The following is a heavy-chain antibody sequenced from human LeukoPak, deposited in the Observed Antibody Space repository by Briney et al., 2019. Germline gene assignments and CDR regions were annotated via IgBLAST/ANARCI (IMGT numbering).Heavy chain of an antibody. D-gene: IGHD1-7*01. V-gene: IGHV1-8*01. CDR3: ARKGRNYARGIVVPYYYYYMDV. J-gene: IGHJ6*03. CDR1: GYTFTNYD. Sequence: ASVKVSCKASGYTFTNYDINWVRQATGQGLEWMGWMNPNSGNTGYAQKFQGRVTLTRDTSISTAYMKLSSLRSEDTAVYYGARKGRNYARGIVVPYYYYYMDVWGKGTTVTVSS. CDR2: MNPNSGNT.